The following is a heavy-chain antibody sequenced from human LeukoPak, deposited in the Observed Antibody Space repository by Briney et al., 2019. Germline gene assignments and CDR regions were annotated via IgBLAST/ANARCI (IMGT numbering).Heavy chain of an antibody. D-gene: IGHD3-10*01. CDR1: GFTFSNAW. J-gene: IGHJ4*02. CDR2: IKGKTDGETT. Sequence: PGGSLRLSCAASGFTFSNAWMSWVRQAPGKGREWVGRIKGKTDGETTDYATPVKGRFTISRDDSKDTLYLQMNSLKTEDTAVYYCTTEGYYVSGIYWGQGILVTVSS. CDR3: TTEGYYVSGIY. V-gene: IGHV3-15*01.